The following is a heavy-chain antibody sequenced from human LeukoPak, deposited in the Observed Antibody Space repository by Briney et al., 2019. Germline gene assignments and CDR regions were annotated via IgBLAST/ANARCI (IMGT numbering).Heavy chain of an antibody. V-gene: IGHV3-48*01. D-gene: IGHD4-17*01. CDR3: ARDSYYGDLFYYYYYMDV. J-gene: IGHJ6*03. Sequence: GGSLRLSCAASGFTFSSYSMNWVRQAPGKGLEWVSYISSSSSTIYYADSVKGRFTISGDNAKNSLYLQMNSLRAEDTAVYYCARDSYYGDLFYYYYYMDVWGKGTTVTVSS. CDR1: GFTFSSYS. CDR2: ISSSSSTI.